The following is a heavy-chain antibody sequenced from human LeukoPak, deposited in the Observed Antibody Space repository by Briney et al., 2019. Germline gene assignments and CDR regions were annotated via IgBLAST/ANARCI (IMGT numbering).Heavy chain of an antibody. D-gene: IGHD1-1*01. Sequence: GGSLRLSCAASGFTFSSYAMSWVRQAPGKGLEWVSSISASGSHTYYADSVKGRFTISRDNSKNTLFLQMNSLRSEDTAVYYCARSRLAGTWFDPWGQGTLVTVSS. CDR3: ARSRLAGTWFDP. J-gene: IGHJ5*02. V-gene: IGHV3-23*01. CDR1: GFTFSSYA. CDR2: ISASGSHT.